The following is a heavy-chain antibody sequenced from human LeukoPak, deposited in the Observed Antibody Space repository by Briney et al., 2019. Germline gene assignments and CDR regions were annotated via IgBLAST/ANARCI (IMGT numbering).Heavy chain of an antibody. CDR3: ARPGQSSWWIYFNY. J-gene: IGHJ4*02. V-gene: IGHV4-4*09. CDR1: GDFSTFYY. Sequence: PSETLSLTCTVSGDFSTFYYWTWIRQPPGKELEWIGNIHTSGSTTYNPSPKSRVTMSIDTSKNQFSLRLSSVTAADTAVYYCARPGQSSWWIYFNYWGQGTLVTVPS. D-gene: IGHD2-15*01. CDR2: IHTSGST.